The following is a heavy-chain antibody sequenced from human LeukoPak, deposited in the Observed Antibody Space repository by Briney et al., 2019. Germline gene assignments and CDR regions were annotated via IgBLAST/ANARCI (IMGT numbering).Heavy chain of an antibody. J-gene: IGHJ4*02. V-gene: IGHV3-30-3*01. D-gene: IGHD3-10*01. CDR1: GFTFSSYA. CDR2: ISYDGSNK. CDR3: AKGSRELWFGELLFGY. Sequence: GRSLRLSCAASGFTFSSYAMHWVRQAPGKGLEWVAVISYDGSNKYYADPVKGRFTISRDNSKNTLYLQMNSLRAEDTAVYYCAKGSRELWFGELLFGYWGQGTLVTVSS.